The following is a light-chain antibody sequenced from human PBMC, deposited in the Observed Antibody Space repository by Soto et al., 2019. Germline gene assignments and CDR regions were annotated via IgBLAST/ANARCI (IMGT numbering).Light chain of an antibody. CDR2: GAS. Sequence: EIVMTQSPATLSVSPGERATLSCRASQSVSSNLAWYQQKPGQAPRLLIYGASTRATGITARFSGSGSGTEFTLTITSLQSEDFAVYDCQQYNNWPPITFGEGTRLEIK. CDR3: QQYNNWPPIT. CDR1: QSVSSN. V-gene: IGKV3-15*01. J-gene: IGKJ5*01.